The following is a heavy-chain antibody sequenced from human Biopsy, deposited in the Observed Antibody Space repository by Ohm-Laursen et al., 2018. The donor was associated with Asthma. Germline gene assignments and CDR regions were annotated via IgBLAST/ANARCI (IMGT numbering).Heavy chain of an antibody. D-gene: IGHD1-26*01. J-gene: IGHJ4*02. Sequence: SSLRLSCAASGFTFSNYGMHWDRQAPGKGLDWVAVISFDGSNKNYTDSVKGRFTISRDNSRNTLHLQMNSLRAEDTAVYYCAKDVFPGWELRRGPDYWGQGTLVTVSS. CDR2: ISFDGSNK. CDR1: GFTFSNYG. CDR3: AKDVFPGWELRRGPDY. V-gene: IGHV3-30*18.